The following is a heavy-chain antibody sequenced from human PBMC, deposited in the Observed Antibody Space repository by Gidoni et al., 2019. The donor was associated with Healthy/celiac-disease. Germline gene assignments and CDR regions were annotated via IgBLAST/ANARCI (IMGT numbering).Heavy chain of an antibody. CDR3: ARKARGKYSSGWYYFDY. CDR2: ISWNSGSI. J-gene: IGHJ4*02. V-gene: IGHV3-9*01. Sequence: EVQLVESGGGLVQPGRSLRLSCAAAGFTFDDYAMHWVRQAPGKGLEWVSGISWNSGSIGYADSVKGRFTISRDNAKNSLYLQMNSLRAEDTALYYCARKARGKYSSGWYYFDYWGQGTLVTVSS. CDR1: GFTFDDYA. D-gene: IGHD6-19*01.